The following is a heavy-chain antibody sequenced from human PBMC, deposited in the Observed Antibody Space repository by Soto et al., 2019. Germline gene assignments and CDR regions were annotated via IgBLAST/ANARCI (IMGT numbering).Heavy chain of an antibody. CDR2: TYYRSKWYN. CDR1: GDSVSSNSAA. CDR3: AREVEYNWYDNEDFDM. Sequence: SQTLSLTCAISGDSVSSNSAAWNWIRQSPSRGLEWLGRTYYRSKWYNDYAVSVKSRITINPDTSKNQFSLQLNSVTPEDTAVHYCAREVEYNWYDNEDFDMWGQGTMVTVSS. D-gene: IGHD1-1*01. V-gene: IGHV6-1*01. J-gene: IGHJ3*02.